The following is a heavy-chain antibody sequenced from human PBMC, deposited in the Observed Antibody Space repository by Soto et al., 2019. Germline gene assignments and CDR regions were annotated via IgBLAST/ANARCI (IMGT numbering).Heavy chain of an antibody. Sequence: SETLSLTCAVSGGSISSSNWWSWVRQPPGKGLEWIGEIYHSGSTNYNPSLKSRVTISVDKSKNQFSLKLSSVTAADTAVYYCAARIAARQKASYYYYYGMDVWGQGTTVTVSS. D-gene: IGHD6-6*01. J-gene: IGHJ6*02. CDR2: IYHSGST. V-gene: IGHV4-4*02. CDR1: GGSISSSNW. CDR3: AARIAARQKASYYYYYGMDV.